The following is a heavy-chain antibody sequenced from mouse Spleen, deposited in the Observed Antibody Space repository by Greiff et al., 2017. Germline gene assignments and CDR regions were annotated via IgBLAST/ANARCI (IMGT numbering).Heavy chain of an antibody. Sequence: VQLQQPGAELVMPGASVKLSCKASGYTFTSYWMHWVKQRPGQGLEWIGEIDPSDSYTNYNQKFKGKATLTVDKSSSTAYMQLSSLTSEDSAVYYCARSIYGNDFDYWGQGTTLTVSS. CDR2: IDPSDSYT. D-gene: IGHD1-1*01. CDR1: GYTFTSYW. V-gene: IGHV1-69*01. J-gene: IGHJ2*01. CDR3: ARSIYGNDFDY.